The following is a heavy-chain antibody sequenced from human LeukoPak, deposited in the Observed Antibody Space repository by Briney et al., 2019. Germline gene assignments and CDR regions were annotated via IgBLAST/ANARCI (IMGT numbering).Heavy chain of an antibody. V-gene: IGHV1-46*01. J-gene: IGHJ6*03. D-gene: IGHD2-21*02. CDR3: ARDLGNGETAYYYYYMDV. CDR2: INPSGGST. Sequence: ASVKVSCKASGGTFSSYAISWVRQAPGQGLEWMGIINPSGGSTSYAQKFQGRVTMTRDMSTSTVYMELSSLRSEDTAVYYCARDLGNGETAYYYYYMDVWGKGTTVTVSS. CDR1: GGTFSSYA.